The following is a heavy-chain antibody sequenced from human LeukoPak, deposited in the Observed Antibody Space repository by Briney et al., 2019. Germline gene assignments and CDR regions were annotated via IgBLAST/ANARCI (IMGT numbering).Heavy chain of an antibody. Sequence: GGSLRLSCVASGFTFSSYSMNWVRQAPGKGLEWVSSITRSSYIYYADSVKGRFTISRDNAKNSLYLQMNSLRAEDTAVYYCAKDRGYDFWSGYFYTDAFDIWGQGTMVTVSS. D-gene: IGHD3-3*01. CDR1: GFTFSSYS. V-gene: IGHV3-21*01. CDR3: AKDRGYDFWSGYFYTDAFDI. J-gene: IGHJ3*02. CDR2: ITRSSYI.